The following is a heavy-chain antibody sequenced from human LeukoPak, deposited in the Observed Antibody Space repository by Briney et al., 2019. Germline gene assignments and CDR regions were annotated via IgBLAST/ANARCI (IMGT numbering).Heavy chain of an antibody. CDR2: IYTSGST. Sequence: SETLSLTCTVSGGSISSYYWSWIREPPGKGLEWIGYIYTSGSTNYNPSLKSRVIISVDASKNQFSLRLSSVTAADTAVYYCARLTEDYDFWSGPMRYYYYMDVWGKGTTVTVSS. CDR3: ARLTEDYDFWSGPMRYYYYMDV. CDR1: GGSISSYY. V-gene: IGHV4-4*09. D-gene: IGHD3-3*01. J-gene: IGHJ6*03.